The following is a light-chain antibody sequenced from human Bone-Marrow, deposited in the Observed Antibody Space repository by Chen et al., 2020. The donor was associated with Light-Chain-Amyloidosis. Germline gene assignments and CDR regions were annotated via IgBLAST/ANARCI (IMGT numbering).Light chain of an antibody. CDR3: QSADSSGTYEVI. V-gene: IGLV3-25*03. Sequence: YELTQQPAVAVSPGQTARNNCSGDDLPTKYAYWYQQKQGQAPVLVIHRDTERPSGISERFSGSSSGTTATLTISGVQAEDEADYHCQSADSSGTYEVIFGGGTKLTVL. CDR2: RDT. J-gene: IGLJ2*01. CDR1: DLPTKY.